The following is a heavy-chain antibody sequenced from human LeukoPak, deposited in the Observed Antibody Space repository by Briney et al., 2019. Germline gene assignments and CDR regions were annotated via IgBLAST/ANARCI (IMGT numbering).Heavy chain of an antibody. CDR3: ARAMTTVTTAQLWYFDL. Sequence: ASVKVSCKASGHTFTSYDINWVRQATGQGLEWMGWMNPNSGNTGYAQKFQGRVTITRNTSISTAYMELSSLRSEDTAVYYCARAMTTVTTAQLWYFDLWGRGTLVTVSS. CDR2: MNPNSGNT. CDR1: GHTFTSYD. V-gene: IGHV1-8*03. D-gene: IGHD4-17*01. J-gene: IGHJ2*01.